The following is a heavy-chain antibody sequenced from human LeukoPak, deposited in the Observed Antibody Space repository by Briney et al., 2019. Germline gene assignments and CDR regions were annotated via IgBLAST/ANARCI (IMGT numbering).Heavy chain of an antibody. CDR3: ARQHYYDNSGFDY. D-gene: IGHD3-22*01. J-gene: IGHJ4*02. CDR2: IYPADSDT. Sequence: GESLKISCKVSGHSFTDYWIAWVRQKPGKDLEWMGVIYPADSDTRYNPSFQGQVTVSADKSISAAYLHWSSLQASDSGVYYCARQHYYDNSGFDYWGQGTQVTVSS. V-gene: IGHV5-51*01. CDR1: GHSFTDYW.